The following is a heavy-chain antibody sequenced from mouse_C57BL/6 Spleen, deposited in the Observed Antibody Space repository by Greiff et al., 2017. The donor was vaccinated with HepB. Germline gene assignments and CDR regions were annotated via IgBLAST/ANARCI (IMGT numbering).Heavy chain of an antibody. V-gene: IGHV1-22*01. CDR3: AREYGSSQYYFDY. D-gene: IGHD1-1*01. CDR1: GYTFTDYN. CDR2: INPNNGGT. J-gene: IGHJ2*01. Sequence: EVQLQQSGPELVKPGASVKMSCKASGYTFTDYNMHWVKQSHGKSLEWIGYINPNNGGTSYNQKFKGKATLTVNKSSSTAYMELRSLTSEDSAVYYCAREYGSSQYYFDYWGQGTTLTVSS.